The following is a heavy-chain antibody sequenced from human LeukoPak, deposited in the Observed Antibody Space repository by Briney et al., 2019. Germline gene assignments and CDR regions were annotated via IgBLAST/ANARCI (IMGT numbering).Heavy chain of an antibody. CDR1: GYSFTNHP. CDR2: ISEYSDIT. J-gene: IGHJ4*02. Sequence: ASVRVPCKTSGYSFTNHPITWVRQAPGQGLEWVGWISEYSDITKYAQKFQGRVTLTKDTSTTTAYMEPRSLTSDDTAVYYCARDVRGGEDYWGQGTLVTVSS. V-gene: IGHV1-18*01. D-gene: IGHD3-16*01. CDR3: ARDVRGGEDY.